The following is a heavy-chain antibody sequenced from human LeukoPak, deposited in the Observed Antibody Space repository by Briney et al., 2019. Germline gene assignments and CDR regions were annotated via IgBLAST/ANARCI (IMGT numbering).Heavy chain of an antibody. J-gene: IGHJ4*02. D-gene: IGHD2-2*02. CDR1: GFIFNNYA. CDR3: AKDQGYCATTSCYTFDF. V-gene: IGHV3-23*01. CDR2: ISGSGRNT. Sequence: GGTLRLSCAASGFIFNNYALSWVRQTPGKGLEWVSAISGSGRNTYYADSVKGRFTISRDNSKNTLYLQMSSLRAEDTAVFYCAKDQGYCATTSCYTFDFLGQGILVTVSS.